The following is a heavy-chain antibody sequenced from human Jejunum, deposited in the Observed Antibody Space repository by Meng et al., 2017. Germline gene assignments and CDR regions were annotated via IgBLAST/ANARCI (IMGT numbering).Heavy chain of an antibody. Sequence: QVQRVQFGSELKKPGASVKVSCMASAYTFTNYDINWVRQAPGQGLEWMGWINTKTGNPMYAQGFTGRFVFSLDTSVSTAHLHISTLTPEDTAVYYCATSGGGFDYWGQGTLVTVSS. CDR2: INTKTGNP. CDR3: ATSGGGFDY. CDR1: AYTFTNYD. V-gene: IGHV7-4-1*02. D-gene: IGHD1-26*01. J-gene: IGHJ4*02.